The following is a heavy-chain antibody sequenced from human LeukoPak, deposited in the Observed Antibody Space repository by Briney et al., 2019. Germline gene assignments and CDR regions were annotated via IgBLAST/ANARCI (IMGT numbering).Heavy chain of an antibody. CDR2: INPNSGGT. CDR1: GYTFTGYY. D-gene: IGHD5-24*01. V-gene: IGHV1-2*02. Sequence: ASVEVSCKASGYTFTGYYMHWVRQAPGQGLEWMGWINPNSGGTNYAQKFQGRVTMTRDTSISTAYMELSRLRSDDTAVYYCARARGDGYNYAWFDPWGQGTLVTVSS. CDR3: ARARGDGYNYAWFDP. J-gene: IGHJ5*02.